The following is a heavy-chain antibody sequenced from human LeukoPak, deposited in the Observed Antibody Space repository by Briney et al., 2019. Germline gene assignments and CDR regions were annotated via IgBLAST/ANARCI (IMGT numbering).Heavy chain of an antibody. J-gene: IGHJ4*02. V-gene: IGHV3-7*01. CDR3: ARELYGVVYFDY. Sequence: PGGSLRLSCAASGFTFSSYWMSWVRQAPGKGLEWVANIKQDGSEKYYVDSVKGRFAIFRDNAKNSLYLQMNSLRAEDTAVYYCARELYGVVYFDYRGQGTLVTVSS. CDR2: IKQDGSEK. D-gene: IGHD3-3*01. CDR1: GFTFSSYW.